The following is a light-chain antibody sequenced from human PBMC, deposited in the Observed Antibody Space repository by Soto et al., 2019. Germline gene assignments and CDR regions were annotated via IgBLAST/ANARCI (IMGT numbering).Light chain of an antibody. J-gene: IGKJ1*01. Sequence: VLTPSPATLSVSPGERATLSCRASQSVATNLAWYQQRPGQAPRLLIYGASKRAIGLPARFSGSGSGTEFTLTITSLQSEDFAVYYCQQYNNWPQTFGQGTKVDIK. CDR3: QQYNNWPQT. V-gene: IGKV3-15*01. CDR2: GAS. CDR1: QSVATN.